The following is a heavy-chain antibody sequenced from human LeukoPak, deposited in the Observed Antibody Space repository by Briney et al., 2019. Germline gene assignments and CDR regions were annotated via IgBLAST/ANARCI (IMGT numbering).Heavy chain of an antibody. V-gene: IGHV1-2*02. CDR1: GYTFTGYH. Sequence: ASVKVSCKASGYTFTGYHIHWVRQAPGQGPEWMGWINPNSGGTNYAQKFQGRVTMTRDTSISTAYMELSRLRSDDTAVYHCARNPQSRYDILTGSDAFDIWGQGTMVTVSS. D-gene: IGHD3-9*01. CDR2: INPNSGGT. CDR3: ARNPQSRYDILTGSDAFDI. J-gene: IGHJ3*02.